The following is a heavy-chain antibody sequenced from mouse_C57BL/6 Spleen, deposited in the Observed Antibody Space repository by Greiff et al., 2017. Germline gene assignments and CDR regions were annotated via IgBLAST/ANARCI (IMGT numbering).Heavy chain of an antibody. CDR3: ARSESDYPYRYFDV. CDR1: GYTFTSYW. V-gene: IGHV1-7*01. D-gene: IGHD2-4*01. CDR2: INPSSGYT. Sequence: LVESGAELAKPGASVKLSCKASGYTFTSYWMHWVKQRPGQGLEWIGYINPSSGYTKYNQKFKDKATLTADKSYSTAYMQLRSLTYEDSAVYYCARSESDYPYRYFDVWGTGTTVTVSS. J-gene: IGHJ1*03.